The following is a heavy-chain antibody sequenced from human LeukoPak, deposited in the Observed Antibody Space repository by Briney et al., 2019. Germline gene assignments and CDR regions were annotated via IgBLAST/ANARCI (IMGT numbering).Heavy chain of an antibody. CDR2: VYTSGST. CDR3: ARTTTGGYYYYYYMDV. V-gene: IGHV4-4*09. D-gene: IGHD1-26*01. CDR1: GGSMNNYY. J-gene: IGHJ6*03. Sequence: SETLSLTCTVSGGSMNNYYWSWIRKPPGKELEWIGYVYTSGSTLYNPSLNSRVTISIDTSRNHFSLRLTSVTAADTAVFYCARTTTGGYYYYYYMDVWGKGATVTVSS.